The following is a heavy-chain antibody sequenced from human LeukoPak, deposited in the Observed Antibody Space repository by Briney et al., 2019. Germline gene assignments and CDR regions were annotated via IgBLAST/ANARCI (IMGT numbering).Heavy chain of an antibody. J-gene: IGHJ4*02. V-gene: IGHV4-34*01. Sequence: SETLSLTCAVYGGSFSGDYWSWIRQPPGKGLEWIGEINHSGSTNYNPSLKSRVTISVDTSKNQSSLKLSSVTAADPAVYYCARSYAHDYWGQGTLVTVSS. D-gene: IGHD2-2*01. CDR1: GGSFSGDY. CDR3: ARSYAHDY. CDR2: INHSGST.